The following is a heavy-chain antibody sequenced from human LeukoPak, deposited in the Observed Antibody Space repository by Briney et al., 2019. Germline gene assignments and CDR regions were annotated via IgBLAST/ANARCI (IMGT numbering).Heavy chain of an antibody. J-gene: IGHJ4*02. CDR1: GSSVSSGSYY. CDR3: AREDGAVAGSGPIDY. CDR2: IYYSGST. V-gene: IGHV4-61*01. Sequence: SETLSLTCTVSGSSVSSGSYYWSWIRQPPGKGLEWIGYIYYSGSTNYNPSLKSRVTISVDTSKNQFSLKLSSVTAADTAVYYCAREDGAVAGSGPIDYWGQGTLVTVSS. D-gene: IGHD6-19*01.